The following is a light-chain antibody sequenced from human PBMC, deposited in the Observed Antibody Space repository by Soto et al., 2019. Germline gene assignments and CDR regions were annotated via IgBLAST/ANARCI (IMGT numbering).Light chain of an antibody. V-gene: IGKV1-5*03. CDR1: QSVSSW. CDR3: QQSCT. J-gene: IGKJ3*01. Sequence: DIQMTQSPSTLSASVGDRVTITCRASQSVSSWLSWYQQKPGKAPKLLIYKASSLQSGVPSRFSGSGCATDFTRTVSSLQPDDFATYYCQQSCTFGPGTKVDIK. CDR2: KAS.